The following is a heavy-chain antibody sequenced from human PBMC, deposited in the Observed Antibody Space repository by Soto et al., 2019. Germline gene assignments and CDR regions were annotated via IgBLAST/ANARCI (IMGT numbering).Heavy chain of an antibody. J-gene: IGHJ4*02. V-gene: IGHV4-61*01. D-gene: IGHD2-15*01. Sequence: SETLSLTCTVSGGSVSSGSHYWSWIRQPPGKGLEWIGFVYYSGTTNYNPSLRSRVTISVDTSNNQFSLKLSSVTAADTAVYYCARQTIYCSGGTCYLDYWGQGSLVTVSS. CDR2: VYYSGTT. CDR1: GGSVSSGSHY. CDR3: ARQTIYCSGGTCYLDY.